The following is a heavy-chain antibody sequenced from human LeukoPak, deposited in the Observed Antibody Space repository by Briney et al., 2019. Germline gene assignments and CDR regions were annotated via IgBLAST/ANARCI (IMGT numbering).Heavy chain of an antibody. CDR3: ARGENSKTYPVSGY. Sequence: PGKSLRLSCAASGFTFSSYGMHWVRQAPGKGLEWVAVISSDGSSKYYIDSVKGRFTISRDNSKNKLFLQMNSLRAEDTAVYYCARGENSKTYPVSGYWGQGTLVTVSS. CDR2: ISSDGSSK. D-gene: IGHD2/OR15-2a*01. CDR1: GFTFSSYG. V-gene: IGHV3-30*03. J-gene: IGHJ4*02.